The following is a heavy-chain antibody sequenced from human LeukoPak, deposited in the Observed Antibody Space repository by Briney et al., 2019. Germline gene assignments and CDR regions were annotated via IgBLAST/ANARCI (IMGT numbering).Heavy chain of an antibody. Sequence: SETLSLTCTVSGYSISSGYYWGWIRQPPVKGLEWIGSIFHSGSSYYNPSLKSRVTISVDTSKNQFSLKLSSVTAADTAVYYCARDLQHIVVVPAATFDYWGQGTLVTVSS. V-gene: IGHV4-38-2*02. D-gene: IGHD2-2*01. CDR2: IFHSGSS. CDR1: GYSISSGYY. CDR3: ARDLQHIVVVPAATFDY. J-gene: IGHJ4*02.